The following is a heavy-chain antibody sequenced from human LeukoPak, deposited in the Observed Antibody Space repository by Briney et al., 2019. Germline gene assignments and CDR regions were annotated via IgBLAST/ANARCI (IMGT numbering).Heavy chain of an antibody. CDR3: ASPYSSRWYELCY. V-gene: IGHV3-23*01. D-gene: IGHD6-13*01. Sequence: GGTLRLSCAASGFTFSSCGMSWVRQAPGKGLEWVSTISASGYNTYYAGSVQGRFTISRDNSKNTLYLQMNSLRAEDTAVYYCASPYSSRWYELCYWGQGTLVTVSS. J-gene: IGHJ4*02. CDR1: GFTFSSCG. CDR2: ISASGYNT.